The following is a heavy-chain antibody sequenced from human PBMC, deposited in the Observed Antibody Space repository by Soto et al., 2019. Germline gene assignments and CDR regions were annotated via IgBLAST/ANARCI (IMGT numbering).Heavy chain of an antibody. Sequence: KTSETLSLTCTVSGGSISSGGYYWSWIRQHPGKGLEWIGYIYYSGSTYYNPSLKSRVTISVDTSKNQFSLKLSSVTAADTAVYYCAREQYYDSSGTREAFAYWGQGTLVTVSS. V-gene: IGHV4-31*03. CDR2: IYYSGST. CDR3: AREQYYDSSGTREAFAY. J-gene: IGHJ4*02. CDR1: GGSISSGGYY. D-gene: IGHD3-22*01.